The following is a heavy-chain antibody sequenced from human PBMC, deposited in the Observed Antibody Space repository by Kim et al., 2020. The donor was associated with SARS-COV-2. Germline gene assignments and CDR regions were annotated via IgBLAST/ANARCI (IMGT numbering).Heavy chain of an antibody. D-gene: IGHD5-18*01. V-gene: IGHV3-23*01. CDR1: GFSFSNYA. J-gene: IGHJ6*02. CDR3: ARLPRGYSHGASYSLDV. Sequence: GGSLRLSCAASGFSFSNYAMTWVRQAPGKGLQWVSGIGATGDTTDYAESVKGRFTISRDSSKNTLYLQMNSLTGDDTAVYYCARLPRGYSHGASYSLDVWGQETTVTVSS. CDR2: IGATGDTT.